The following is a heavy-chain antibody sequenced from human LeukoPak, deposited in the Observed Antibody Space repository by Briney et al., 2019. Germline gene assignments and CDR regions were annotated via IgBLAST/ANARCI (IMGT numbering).Heavy chain of an antibody. V-gene: IGHV4-61*02. J-gene: IGHJ3*02. CDR2: IYSPGT. CDR3: VRGIGTSYDSSRDAFDI. Sequence: TSQTLSLTCTVSGGSISSGDYYWSWVRQPAGKGLEWIGRIYSPGTNYNYNPSLKSRVTISIDTSKNQFSLRLTSVTAAGTAVYYCVRGIGTSYDSSRDAFDIWGQGTMVSVSS. CDR1: GGSISSGDYY. D-gene: IGHD3-22*01.